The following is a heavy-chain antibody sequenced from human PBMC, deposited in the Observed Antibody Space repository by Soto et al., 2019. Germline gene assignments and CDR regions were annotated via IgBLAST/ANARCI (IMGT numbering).Heavy chain of an antibody. CDR1: GFTFSSYA. V-gene: IGHV3-30-3*01. Sequence: GGSLRLSCAASGFTFSSYAMHWVRQAPGKGLEWVAVISYDGSNKYYADSVKGRFTISRDNSKNTLYLQMNSLRAEDTAVYYCARDRDSYRGYYGMDVWGQGTTVTVSS. D-gene: IGHD5-18*01. CDR3: ARDRDSYRGYYGMDV. CDR2: ISYDGSNK. J-gene: IGHJ6*02.